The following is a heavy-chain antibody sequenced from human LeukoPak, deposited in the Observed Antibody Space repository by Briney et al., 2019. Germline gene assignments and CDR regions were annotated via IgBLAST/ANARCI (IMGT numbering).Heavy chain of an antibody. CDR1: GFTFSSYE. Sequence: GGSLRLSCAASGFTFSSYEMNWVRQAPGKGLEWVSYISSSGSTIYYADSVKGRFTISRDNAKNSLYLQMNSLRAEDTAVYYCARTTEGGYTYDYFYYYMDVWGKGTTVAISS. D-gene: IGHD5-18*01. CDR2: ISSSGSTI. J-gene: IGHJ6*03. V-gene: IGHV3-48*03. CDR3: ARTTEGGYTYDYFYYYMDV.